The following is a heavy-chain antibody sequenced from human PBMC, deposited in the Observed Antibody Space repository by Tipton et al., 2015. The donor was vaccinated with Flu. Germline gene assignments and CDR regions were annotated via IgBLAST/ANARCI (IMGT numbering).Heavy chain of an antibody. V-gene: IGHV3-33*08. CDR1: GFTFSSYG. CDR3: ARDSIVASSVATIFGVARAEYFQH. D-gene: IGHD3-3*01. CDR2: IWYDGSNK. J-gene: IGHJ1*01. Sequence: SLRLSCAASGFTFSSYGMHWVRQAPGKGLEWVAVIWYDGSNKYYADSVKGRFTISRDNSKNTLYLQMNSLRAEDTAVYYCARDSIVASSVATIFGVARAEYFQHWGQGTLVTVSS.